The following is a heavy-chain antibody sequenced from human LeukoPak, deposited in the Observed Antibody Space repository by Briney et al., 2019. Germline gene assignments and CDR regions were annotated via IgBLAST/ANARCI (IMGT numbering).Heavy chain of an antibody. Sequence: GASVKVSCKASGYTFTSYAISWVRQAPGQGLEWMGWISGYNGKTKYAQKVQGRVTMTTDTSTSTAYMELRSLRSDDTAVYYCARGYSYGSDYYYGMDVWGQGTTVTVSS. CDR2: ISGYNGKT. D-gene: IGHD5-18*01. V-gene: IGHV1-18*01. J-gene: IGHJ6*02. CDR3: ARGYSYGSDYYYGMDV. CDR1: GYTFTSYA.